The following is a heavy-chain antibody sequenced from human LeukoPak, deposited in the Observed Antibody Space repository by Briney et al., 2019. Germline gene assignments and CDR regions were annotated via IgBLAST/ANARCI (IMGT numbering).Heavy chain of an antibody. D-gene: IGHD3-22*01. CDR2: IIPIFGTA. CDR3: ATPGSAVTQFEIVGYFDY. Sequence: SVKVSCKASGGTFSSYAISWVRQAPGQGLEWMGGIIPIFGTANYAQKFQGRVTITTDESTSTAYMEQSGLRSEDTAVYYCATPGSAVTQFEIVGYFDYWGQGTLVSVSS. J-gene: IGHJ4*02. CDR1: GGTFSSYA. V-gene: IGHV1-69*05.